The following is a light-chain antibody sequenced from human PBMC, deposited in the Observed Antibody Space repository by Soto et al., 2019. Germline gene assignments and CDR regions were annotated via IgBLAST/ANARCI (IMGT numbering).Light chain of an antibody. J-gene: IGKJ2*01. CDR1: QSVSSY. CDR2: DAS. V-gene: IGKV3-11*01. Sequence: EIVLTQSPATLSLSPGERATLSCRASQSVSSYLAWYQQKPGQAPRLLIYDASNRATGIPARFSGSGSGTDFTLPISSLEPEDFPVYYCHQRSNWPPYTFGQPTKLDIK. CDR3: HQRSNWPPYT.